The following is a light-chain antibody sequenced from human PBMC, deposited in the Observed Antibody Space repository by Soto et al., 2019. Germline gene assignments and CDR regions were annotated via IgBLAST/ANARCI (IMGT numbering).Light chain of an antibody. V-gene: IGKV3-11*01. Sequence: EIVLTQSPATLSLSPGERATLSCRASQSVSSYLAWYQQKPGQAPRLLIYDASNRATGIPARFSGSGSGTDFTLTISSLEPEDFAFYYCQQRSNWPLVTFGQGTKLESK. CDR1: QSVSSY. J-gene: IGKJ2*01. CDR2: DAS. CDR3: QQRSNWPLVT.